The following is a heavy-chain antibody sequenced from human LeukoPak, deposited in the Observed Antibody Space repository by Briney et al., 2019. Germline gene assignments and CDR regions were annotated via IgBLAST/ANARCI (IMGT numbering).Heavy chain of an antibody. CDR3: ARTVGARTYYLDY. CDR1: GGSISSGGYY. CDR2: IYYSGST. V-gene: IGHV4-31*03. D-gene: IGHD1-26*01. Sequence: SETLSLTCTVSGGSISSGGYYWSWIRQHPGKGLEWIGYIYYSGSTYYNPSLKSRVTISVDTSKNQFSLKLSSVTAADTAVYYCARTVGARTYYLDYWGQGTPVIVSS. J-gene: IGHJ4*02.